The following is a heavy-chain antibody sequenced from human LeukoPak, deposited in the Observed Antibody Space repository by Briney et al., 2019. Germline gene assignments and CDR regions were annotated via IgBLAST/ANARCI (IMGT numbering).Heavy chain of an antibody. V-gene: IGHV1-2*02. D-gene: IGHD1-26*01. Sequence: PGASVKVSCKASGYTFPDYYMYWVRQAPGQGLEWMGWIHPKSGGTKYAQKFQGRVTMTWDTSISTAYIDLSGLRSDDTAVYFCVKSIVGPTGRGAFDLWGQGTMVTVSS. J-gene: IGHJ3*01. CDR2: IHPKSGGT. CDR1: GYTFPDYY. CDR3: VKSIVGPTGRGAFDL.